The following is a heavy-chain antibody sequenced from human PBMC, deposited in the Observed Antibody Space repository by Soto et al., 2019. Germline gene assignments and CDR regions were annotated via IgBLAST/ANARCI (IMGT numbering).Heavy chain of an antibody. CDR2: ISGSGAST. Sequence: HPGGSLRLSCVASGFTFSKHALAWVRQAPGKGLEWVSAISGSGASTYDSDSVKGRFVISRDNSNNTLYLQMNSLKAEDTAVYYCAKTPGVITVISAFDHGGQGTPVTVSS. J-gene: IGHJ4*02. CDR3: AKTPGVITVISAFDH. V-gene: IGHV3-23*01. CDR1: GFTFSKHA. D-gene: IGHD2-21*01.